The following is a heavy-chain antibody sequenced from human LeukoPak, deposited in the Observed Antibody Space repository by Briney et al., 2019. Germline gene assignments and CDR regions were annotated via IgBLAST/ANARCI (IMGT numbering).Heavy chain of an antibody. CDR3: AKTRPRGGNSPREDY. J-gene: IGHJ4*02. CDR2: ISGSGGST. CDR1: GFTFSSYA. D-gene: IGHD4-23*01. Sequence: GGSLRLSCAASGFTFSSYAISWVRQAPGKGLEWVSAISGSGGSTYYADSVKGRFTISRDNSKNTLYLQMNSLRAEDTAVYYSAKTRPRGGNSPREDYWGQGTLVTVSS. V-gene: IGHV3-23*01.